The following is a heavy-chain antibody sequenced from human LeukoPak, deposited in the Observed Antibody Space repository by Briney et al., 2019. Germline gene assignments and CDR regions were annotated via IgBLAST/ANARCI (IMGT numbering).Heavy chain of an antibody. Sequence: SETLSLTCAVYGGSFSGYYWSWIRQPPGEGLEWIGEINHSGSTNYNPSLKSRVTISVDTSKNQFSLKLRSVTAADTAVYYCARRIPLMVYAYFDYWGQGTLVTVSS. CDR3: ARRIPLMVYAYFDY. CDR1: GGSFSGYY. CDR2: INHSGST. J-gene: IGHJ4*02. V-gene: IGHV4-34*01. D-gene: IGHD2-8*01.